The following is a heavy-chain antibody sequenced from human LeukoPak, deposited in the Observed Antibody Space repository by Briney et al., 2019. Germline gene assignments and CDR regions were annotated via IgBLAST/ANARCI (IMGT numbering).Heavy chain of an antibody. CDR2: ISSSGSTI. CDR1: GFTFSDYY. D-gene: IGHD3-3*01. CDR3: ARTTYDFWSGYLRWGKIDY. V-gene: IGHV3-11*01. Sequence: PGGSLRLSCAASGFTFSDYYMSWIRQAPGKGLEWVSYISSSGSTIYYADSVKGRFTISRDNAKNSLCLQMNSLRAEDTAVYYCARTTYDFWSGYLRWGKIDYWGQGTLVTVSS. J-gene: IGHJ4*02.